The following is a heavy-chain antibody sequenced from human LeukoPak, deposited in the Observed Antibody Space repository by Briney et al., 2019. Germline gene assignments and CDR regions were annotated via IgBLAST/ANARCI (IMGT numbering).Heavy chain of an antibody. V-gene: IGHV1-2*02. CDR1: GYTFTSYD. CDR3: ARDRSTSCTD. Sequence: ASVKVSCKASGYTFTSYDINWVRQATGQGLEWMGWINPNSGGTNYAQKFQGRVTMTRDTSISTAYMELSRLRSDDTAVYYCARDRSTSCTDWGQGTLVTVSS. J-gene: IGHJ4*02. CDR2: INPNSGGT. D-gene: IGHD2-2*01.